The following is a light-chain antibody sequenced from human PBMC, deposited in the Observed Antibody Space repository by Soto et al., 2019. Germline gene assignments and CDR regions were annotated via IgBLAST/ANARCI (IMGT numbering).Light chain of an antibody. Sequence: EVVLTQSPGTLSLSPGEGATLSCRASHNISSTYLAWYQQKPGQAPSLLIYGASSRATGIPDRFSGSGSGTDFTLTVIRLEPEDFAVFYCQQYGSSMYTFGQGTRLDIK. CDR1: HNISSTY. J-gene: IGKJ2*01. CDR2: GAS. V-gene: IGKV3-20*01. CDR3: QQYGSSMYT.